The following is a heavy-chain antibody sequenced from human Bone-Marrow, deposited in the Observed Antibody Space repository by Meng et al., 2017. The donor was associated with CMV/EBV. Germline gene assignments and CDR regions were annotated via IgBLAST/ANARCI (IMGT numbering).Heavy chain of an antibody. CDR1: GFTFSVYG. Sequence: GESLKISCATSGFTFSVYGMHWVRQAPGKGLEWVAFMWYDGSKEFYADSVEGRFTISRDNSKNTLFLQMNSLRAEDTAVYYCARSLRASLAAAGAVYYYYYGMDVWGQGTTVTVSS. CDR2: MWYDGSKE. CDR3: ARSLRASLAAAGAVYYYYYGMDV. J-gene: IGHJ6*02. V-gene: IGHV3-33*01. D-gene: IGHD6-13*01.